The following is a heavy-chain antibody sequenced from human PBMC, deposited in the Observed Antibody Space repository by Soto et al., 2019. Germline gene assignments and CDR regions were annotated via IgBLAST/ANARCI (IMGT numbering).Heavy chain of an antibody. D-gene: IGHD3-22*01. CDR1: GGSISSSSYY. Sequence: PSETLSLSCTVSGGSISSSSYYWGWIGQPPGKGLEWIGSIYYSGSTYYNPSLKSRVTISVDTSKNQFSLKLSSVTAADTAVYYCARQCYYYDSSGHLDYWGQGTLVTVSS. CDR3: ARQCYYYDSSGHLDY. J-gene: IGHJ4*02. CDR2: IYYSGST. V-gene: IGHV4-39*01.